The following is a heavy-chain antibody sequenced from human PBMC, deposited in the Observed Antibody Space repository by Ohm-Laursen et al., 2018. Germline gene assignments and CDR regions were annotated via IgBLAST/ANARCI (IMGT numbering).Heavy chain of an antibody. CDR3: ASGYSSSSGDY. CDR1: GGSISSYY. V-gene: IGHV4-59*01. CDR2: IYYSGST. D-gene: IGHD6-6*01. J-gene: IGHJ4*02. Sequence: GTLSLTCPVSGGSISSYYWSWIRQPPGKGLEWIGYIYYSGSTNYNPSLKSRVTISVDTSKNQFSLKLSSVTAADTAVYYCASGYSSSSGDYWGQGTLVTVSS.